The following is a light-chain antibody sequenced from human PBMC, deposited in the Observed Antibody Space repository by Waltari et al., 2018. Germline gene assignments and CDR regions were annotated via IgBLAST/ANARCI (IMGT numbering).Light chain of an antibody. CDR3: NSRDSSGNHLL. CDR1: SLRTYY. J-gene: IGLJ2*01. CDR2: GNN. Sequence: SSGLTQDPAVSVALGQTVSITCQGDSLRTYYASWYQQKPGQAPVLVISGNNKWPSGIPNRFSASSSGSTASLTITEAQAEDEADYYCNSRDSSGNHLLFGGGTKLTVL. V-gene: IGLV3-19*01.